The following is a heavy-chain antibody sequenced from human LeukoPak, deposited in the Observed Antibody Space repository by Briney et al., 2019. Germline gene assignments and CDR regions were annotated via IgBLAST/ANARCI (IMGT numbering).Heavy chain of an antibody. CDR3: ARISLGAIWGYYYGMDV. Sequence: SVKVSCKASGGTFSSYSISWVRQAPGQGLEWMGGIIPIFDTADYAQKFQGRVTITADESTSTAYMELGSLRSEDTAVFYCARISLGAIWGYYYGMDVWGQGTTVTVSS. D-gene: IGHD1-26*01. CDR1: GGTFSSYS. V-gene: IGHV1-69*13. CDR2: IIPIFDTA. J-gene: IGHJ6*02.